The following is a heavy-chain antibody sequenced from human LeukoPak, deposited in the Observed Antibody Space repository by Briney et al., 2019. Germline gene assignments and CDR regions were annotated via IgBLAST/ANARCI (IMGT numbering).Heavy chain of an antibody. V-gene: IGHV3-23*01. CDR1: GFTFGSHV. CDR2: IFGSGGSP. CDR3: GKTTVGYSSGQKPAWPVDY. J-gene: IGHJ4*02. Sequence: GGSLRLSCEASGFTFGSHVMYWVRQAPGKGLEWVAGIFGSGGSPHYADSVKGRLTISRDNSRNTVYLQINSLRAEDTAVYYCGKTTVGYSSGQKPAWPVDYWGQGTLVTVSS. D-gene: IGHD5-18*01.